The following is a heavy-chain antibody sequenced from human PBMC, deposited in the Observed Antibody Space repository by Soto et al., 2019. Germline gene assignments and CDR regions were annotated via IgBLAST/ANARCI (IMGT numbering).Heavy chain of an antibody. CDR1: GFTFTSYA. CDR2: ISGSGGDT. D-gene: IGHD3-3*01. Sequence: EVHLLESGGGLVQPGGSLRLSCSASGFTFTSYALSWVRQAPGKGLEWVSGISGSGGDTKSADSVKGRFTISRDNFKNMLYLQMNSVRAEDTAVYYCAKRDFWTLYNTGLDSWGQGTLVTVSS. V-gene: IGHV3-23*01. CDR3: AKRDFWTLYNTGLDS. J-gene: IGHJ4*02.